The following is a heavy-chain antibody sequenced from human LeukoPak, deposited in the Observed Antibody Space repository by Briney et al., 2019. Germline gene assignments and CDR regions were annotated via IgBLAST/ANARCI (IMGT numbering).Heavy chain of an antibody. CDR1: GFTVSSNY. J-gene: IGHJ6*02. CDR3: ARDHSSGWYGGYYGMDV. V-gene: IGHV3-66*01. D-gene: IGHD6-19*01. Sequence: GGSLRLSCAAPGFTVSSNYMSWVRQAPGKGLEWVSVIYSGGSTYYADSVKGRFTISRDNSKNTLYLQMNSLRAEDTAVYYCARDHSSGWYGGYYGMDVWGQGTTVTVSS. CDR2: IYSGGST.